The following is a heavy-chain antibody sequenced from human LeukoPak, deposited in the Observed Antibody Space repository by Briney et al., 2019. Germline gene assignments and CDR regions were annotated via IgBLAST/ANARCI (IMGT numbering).Heavy chain of an antibody. J-gene: IGHJ4*02. CDR2: IKQDGSEK. CDR3: ARDLLVGGSGYHY. CDR1: GFTFSSYW. Sequence: GGSLTLSCAASGFTFSSYWMSWVRQAPGKGPEWVANIKQDGSEKYYVDSVKGRFTISRDNAKNSLYLQMNSLRAEDTAVYYCARDLLVGGSGYHYWGQGTLVTVSS. V-gene: IGHV3-7*01. D-gene: IGHD3-22*01.